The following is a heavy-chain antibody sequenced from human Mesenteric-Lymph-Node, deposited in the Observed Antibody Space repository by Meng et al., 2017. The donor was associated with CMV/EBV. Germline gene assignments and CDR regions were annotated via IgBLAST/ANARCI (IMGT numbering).Heavy chain of an antibody. CDR1: GFTFSNAW. J-gene: IGHJ4*02. Sequence: GESLKISCAASGFTFSNAWMSWVRQAPGKGLEWVANINEDGSSKDYVDSVKGRFAISRDNTKNSLYLQMNNVRAEDTAVYYCGGPPLSGGGQGTLVTVSS. V-gene: IGHV3-7*01. CDR2: INEDGSSK. D-gene: IGHD3-10*01. CDR3: GGPPLSG.